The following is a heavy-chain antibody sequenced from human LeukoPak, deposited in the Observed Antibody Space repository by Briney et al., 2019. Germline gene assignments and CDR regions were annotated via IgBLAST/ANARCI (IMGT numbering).Heavy chain of an antibody. J-gene: IGHJ4*02. CDR3: ATLGITGTTWGAY. D-gene: IGHD1-20*01. V-gene: IGHV1-24*01. CDR1: GYTLTELS. CDR2: FDPEDGET. Sequence: ASVKVSCKVSGYTLTELSMHWVRQAPGKGLEWMGGFDPEDGETIYAQKFQGRVTMTEDTSTDTAYMGLSSLRSEDTAVYYCATLGITGTTWGAYWGQGTLVTVSS.